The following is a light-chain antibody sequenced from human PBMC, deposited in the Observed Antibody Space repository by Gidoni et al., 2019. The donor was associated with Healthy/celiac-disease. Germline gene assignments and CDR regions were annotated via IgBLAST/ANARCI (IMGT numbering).Light chain of an antibody. V-gene: IGKV1-9*01. Sequence: DIQLTQSPSFLSASVGDRVTITCRASQGISSYLAWYQQKPGKAPKLLIYAASTLQSGVPSRFSGSGSGTEFTLTISSLQPEDFETYYCQQLNSYRTFGQGTRLEIK. J-gene: IGKJ5*01. CDR2: AAS. CDR3: QQLNSYRT. CDR1: QGISSY.